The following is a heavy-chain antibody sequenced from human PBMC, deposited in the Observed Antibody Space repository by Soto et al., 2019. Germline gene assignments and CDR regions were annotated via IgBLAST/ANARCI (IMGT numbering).Heavy chain of an antibody. V-gene: IGHV3-11*05. J-gene: IGHJ4*02. CDR2: ISSSSSYT. Sequence: QVQLVESGGGLVKPGGSLRLSCVASGFTFSDYYMSWIRQAPGKGLEWVSYISSSSSYTNYAASVKGRFTISRDNAKNSRYLQMYSRRAEDTAVYYCARDHHRYSGYDYVDYWSQGTLVTVSS. D-gene: IGHD5-12*01. CDR3: ARDHHRYSGYDYVDY. CDR1: GFTFSDYY.